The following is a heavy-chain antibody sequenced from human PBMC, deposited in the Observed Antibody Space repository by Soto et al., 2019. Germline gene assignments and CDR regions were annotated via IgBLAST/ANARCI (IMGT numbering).Heavy chain of an antibody. CDR1: GFTFSYHA. CDR2: ISYDGDNK. J-gene: IGHJ6*02. V-gene: IGHV3-30-3*01. CDR3: ARGTTTSACAAMDV. Sequence: QVQLVESGGGVVQPGRSLRLSCAASGFTFSYHALNWVRQAPGKGLEWVAVISYDGDNKYIAESVKGRFTISRDNSKNTVSLQMNSLRTEDAAMYFCARGTTTSACAAMDVCGQGTTVTVSS. D-gene: IGHD1-1*01.